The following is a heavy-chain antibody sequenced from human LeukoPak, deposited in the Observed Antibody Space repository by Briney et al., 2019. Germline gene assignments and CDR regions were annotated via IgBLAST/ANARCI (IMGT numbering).Heavy chain of an antibody. CDR2: IIPIFGTA. Sequence: SVKVSCKASGGTFSSYAISWVRQAPGQGLEWMGRIIPIFGTANYAQNFQGRVTITTDESTSTAYMELSSLRSEDTAVYYCARASYYYDSSGYRRYNWFDPWGQGTLVTVSS. V-gene: IGHV1-69*05. J-gene: IGHJ5*02. D-gene: IGHD3-22*01. CDR1: GGTFSSYA. CDR3: ARASYYYDSSGYRRYNWFDP.